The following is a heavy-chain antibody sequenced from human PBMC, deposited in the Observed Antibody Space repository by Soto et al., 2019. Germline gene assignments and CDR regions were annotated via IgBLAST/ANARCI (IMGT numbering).Heavy chain of an antibody. CDR3: AVEWGADYQQNGHRWFEP. CDR1: GGTFSSYA. V-gene: IGHV1-69*13. CDR2: IIPIFGTA. J-gene: IGHJ5*02. D-gene: IGHD2-2*01. Sequence: SVKVSCKASGGTFSSYAISWVRQAPGQGLEWMGGIIPIFGTANYAQKFQGRVTITADESTSTAYMELSSLRSEDTAVYYCAVEWGADYQQNGHRWFEPWVHRTLVGVS.